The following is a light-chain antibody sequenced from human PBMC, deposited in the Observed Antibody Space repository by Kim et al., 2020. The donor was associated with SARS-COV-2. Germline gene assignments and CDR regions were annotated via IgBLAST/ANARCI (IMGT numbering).Light chain of an antibody. CDR2: AAT. CDR3: QKYNTAPWT. V-gene: IGKV1-27*01. CDR1: QGISNY. Sequence: ASVGDRVTITCRTSQGISNYLDWYQQKPGKAPKLLIYAATALQLGVSSRFSGSGSGTDFTLTISDLQPEDVATYYCQKYNTAPWTFGHGTKVDIK. J-gene: IGKJ1*01.